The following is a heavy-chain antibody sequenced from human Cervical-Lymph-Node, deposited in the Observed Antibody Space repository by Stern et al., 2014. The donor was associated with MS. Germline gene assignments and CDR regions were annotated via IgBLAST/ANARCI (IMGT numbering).Heavy chain of an antibody. Sequence: VQLVESGGGVVQPGRSLRLSCAASGFAFSDYGMHWVRQAPGQGLEWVAGISFDGRDKFYADSVKGRCTISRDNSQNTLHLQVNSLRTEDTALYYCAKASSGGYDFRLAETWGQGTLVIVSS. CDR3: AKASSGGYDFRLAET. J-gene: IGHJ5*02. D-gene: IGHD5-12*01. CDR1: GFAFSDYG. CDR2: ISFDGRDK. V-gene: IGHV3-30*18.